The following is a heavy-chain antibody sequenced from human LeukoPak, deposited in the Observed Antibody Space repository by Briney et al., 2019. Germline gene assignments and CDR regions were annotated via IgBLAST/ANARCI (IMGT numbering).Heavy chain of an antibody. CDR1: GGSISSHY. J-gene: IGHJ4*02. D-gene: IGHD3-3*01. CDR3: ARARYYDFWSVSEYCFDY. Sequence: PSETLSLTCTVSGGSISSHYWNWIRQPPGKGLEWIGYIYDSGSTNYNPSLKSRVTISEDTSKNQFSLKLNSVTAADTAVYYCARARYYDFWSVSEYCFDYWGQGTLVTVSS. V-gene: IGHV4-59*11. CDR2: IYDSGST.